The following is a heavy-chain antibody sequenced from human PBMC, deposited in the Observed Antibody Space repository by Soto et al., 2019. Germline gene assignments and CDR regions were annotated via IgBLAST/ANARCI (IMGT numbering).Heavy chain of an antibody. CDR2: IYKSATT. V-gene: IGHV4-30-4*01. J-gene: IGHJ5*01. CDR3: ARGRYCLTGRCFPNWFDS. Sequence: LCVSYSFSVDSISGLDCFWAWISHPPGHSLEYIGYIYKSATTYYNPSFESRVAISVDTSNSQFSLNVTSVTAADTAVYFCARGRYCLTGRCFPNWFDSWGQGALVTVSS. CDR1: VDSISGLDCF. D-gene: IGHD7-27*01.